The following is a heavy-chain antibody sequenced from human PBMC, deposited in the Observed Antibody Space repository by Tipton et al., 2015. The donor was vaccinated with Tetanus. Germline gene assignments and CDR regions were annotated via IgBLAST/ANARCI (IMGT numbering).Heavy chain of an antibody. J-gene: IGHJ4*02. D-gene: IGHD5-18*01. Sequence: SLRLSCAASGFTFISYTINWVRQAPGKGLEWVSGITKSSRFIYYADSVKGRLTISRDNSNQSVYLEMNSLRADDTALYYCARDDGYNSGYGHWGQGTLVAVSS. CDR3: ARDDGYNSGYGH. CDR2: ITKSSRFI. V-gene: IGHV3-21*04. CDR1: GFTFISYT.